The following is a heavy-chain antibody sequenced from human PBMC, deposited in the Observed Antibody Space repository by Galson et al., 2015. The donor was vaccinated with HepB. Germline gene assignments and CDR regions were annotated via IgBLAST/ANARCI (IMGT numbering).Heavy chain of an antibody. D-gene: IGHD3-9*01. CDR1: GFTFSSYA. V-gene: IGHV3-23*01. Sequence: SLRLSCAASGFTFSSYAMSWVRQAPGKGLEWVSAISGSGGSTYYADSVKGRFTISRDNSKNTLYLQMNSLRAEDTAVYYCAKEFFFIGLTGIYTNGYWGQGTLVTVSS. J-gene: IGHJ4*02. CDR2: ISGSGGST. CDR3: AKEFFFIGLTGIYTNGY.